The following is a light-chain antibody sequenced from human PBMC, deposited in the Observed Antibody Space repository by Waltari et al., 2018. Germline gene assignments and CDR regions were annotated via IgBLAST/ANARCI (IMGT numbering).Light chain of an antibody. CDR3: CSYAGSPYV. CDR2: DVN. V-gene: IGLV2-11*01. J-gene: IGLJ1*01. CDR1: SSDVGGFNY. Sequence: QSALTQPRSVSGSPGQSVTISCTGTSSDVGGFNYVSWYQQNPGKAPKLMIYDVNKRPSGVPDRFSGSKSGNTASLTIFGLQAEDEADYYCCSYAGSPYVFGTGTKVTVL.